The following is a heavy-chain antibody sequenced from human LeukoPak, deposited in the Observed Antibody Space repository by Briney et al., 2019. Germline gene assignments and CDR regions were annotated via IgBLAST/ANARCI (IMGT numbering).Heavy chain of an antibody. CDR1: GFTFSSYE. CDR3: ARDHGDYVYFDY. J-gene: IGHJ4*02. V-gene: IGHV3-48*03. D-gene: IGHD4-17*01. CDR2: IGVSGSTM. Sequence: QPGGSLRLSCAASGFTFSSYEMNWVRQAPGKGLEWVSYIGVSGSTMYYAESVKGRFTISRDNAKNSLYLQMNSLRAEDTAVYYCARDHGDYVYFDYWGQGTLVTVSS.